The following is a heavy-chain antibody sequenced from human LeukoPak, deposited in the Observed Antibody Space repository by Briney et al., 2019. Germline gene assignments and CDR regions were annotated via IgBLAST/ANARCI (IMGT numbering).Heavy chain of an antibody. J-gene: IGHJ6*03. D-gene: IGHD1/OR15-1a*01. V-gene: IGHV1-18*01. CDR2: ISPHKGKT. Sequence: ASVKVSCKGSGYSFSNHGITWVRQAPGQGLEWIGWISPHKGKTNYQQRLQGRLIMTTDASTSTAYMELRDLRSDDTAIYYCARDQQQGGHYSFYYMDFWGEGTTVIVSS. CDR1: GYSFSNHG. CDR3: ARDQQQGGHYSFYYMDF.